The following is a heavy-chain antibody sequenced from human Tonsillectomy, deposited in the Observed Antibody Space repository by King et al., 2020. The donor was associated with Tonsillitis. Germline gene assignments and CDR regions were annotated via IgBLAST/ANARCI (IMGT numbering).Heavy chain of an antibody. Sequence: QLQESGPGLVKPSETLSLTCTVSGGSISSGTYYWGWIRQPPGKGLEWIGSIYYTGSTYYNPSLKSRITISVDTSKNQFSLNLISVTAADTVVYYCAGLVTGPNWWGQGTLVTVSS. J-gene: IGHJ1*01. D-gene: IGHD7-27*01. CDR2: IYYTGST. CDR3: AGLVTGPNW. CDR1: GGSISSGTYY. V-gene: IGHV4-39*07.